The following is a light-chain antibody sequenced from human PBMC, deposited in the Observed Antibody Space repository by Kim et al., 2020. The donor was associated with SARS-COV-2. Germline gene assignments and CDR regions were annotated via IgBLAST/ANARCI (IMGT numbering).Light chain of an antibody. CDR1: QSIRND. CDR2: YAS. Sequence: EIVLPQSPDFQSLTPKQKVTITCRASQSIRNDLHWYQQKPDQSPKLLIKYASQSISGVPSRFTGSGSGTEFTLTINSLEAEDAAAYYCLQNSSLPLTFGGGTKVDIK. CDR3: LQNSSLPLT. V-gene: IGKV6D-21*02. J-gene: IGKJ4*01.